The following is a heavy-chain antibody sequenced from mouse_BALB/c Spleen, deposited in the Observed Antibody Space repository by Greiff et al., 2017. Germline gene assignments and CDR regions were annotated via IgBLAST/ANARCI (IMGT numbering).Heavy chain of an antibody. CDR2: ISDGGSYT. J-gene: IGHJ2*01. CDR3: ARMRGDYFDY. V-gene: IGHV5-4*02. Sequence: EVKLMESGGGLVKPGGSLKLSCAASGFTFSDYYMYWVRQTPEKRLEWVATISDGGSYTYYPDSVKGRFTISRDNAKNNLYLQMSSLKSEDTAMYYCARMRGDYFDYWGQGTTLTVSS. CDR1: GFTFSDYY.